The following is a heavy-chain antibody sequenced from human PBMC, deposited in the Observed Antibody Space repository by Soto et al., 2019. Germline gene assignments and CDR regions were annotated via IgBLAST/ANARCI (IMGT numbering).Heavy chain of an antibody. D-gene: IGHD3-3*01. Sequence: SETLSLTCAVYGGSFSGYYWSWIRQPPGKGLEWIGEINHSGSTNYNPSLKSRVTISVDTSKNQFSLKLSSVTAADTAVYYCARPYYDFWSGYFSGGSHRYYFDYWGQRTLVTVSS. CDR2: INHSGST. J-gene: IGHJ4*02. CDR1: GGSFSGYY. V-gene: IGHV4-34*01. CDR3: ARPYYDFWSGYFSGGSHRYYFDY.